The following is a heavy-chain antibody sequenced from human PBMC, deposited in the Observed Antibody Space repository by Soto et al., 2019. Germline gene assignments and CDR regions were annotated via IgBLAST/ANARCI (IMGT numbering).Heavy chain of an antibody. V-gene: IGHV3-21*01. J-gene: IGHJ6*02. D-gene: IGHD6-6*01. Sequence: EVQLVESGGGLVKPGGSLRLSCAASGFTFSSYSMNWVRQAPGKGLEWVSSISSSSSYIYYADSVKARFTISRDNAKNSVYLQMNSLRAEDTAVYYCAREGQLVSYYYYYYGMDVWGQGTTVTVSS. CDR2: ISSSSSYI. CDR1: GFTFSSYS. CDR3: AREGQLVSYYYYYYGMDV.